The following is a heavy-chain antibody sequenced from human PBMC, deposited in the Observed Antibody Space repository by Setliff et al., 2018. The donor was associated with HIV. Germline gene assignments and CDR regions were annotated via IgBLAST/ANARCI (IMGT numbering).Heavy chain of an antibody. CDR2: ISAYNGNT. D-gene: IGHD1-20*01. Sequence: GASVKVSCKASGYTFTGYYMHWVRQAPGQGLEWMGWISAYNGNTNYAQKFQGRVTMTTDTSTSTAYMEIRSLRSDDTAVYFCARDVDNAGTHPPDYWGQGTLVTVSS. V-gene: IGHV1-18*04. J-gene: IGHJ4*02. CDR3: ARDVDNAGTHPPDY. CDR1: GYTFTGYY.